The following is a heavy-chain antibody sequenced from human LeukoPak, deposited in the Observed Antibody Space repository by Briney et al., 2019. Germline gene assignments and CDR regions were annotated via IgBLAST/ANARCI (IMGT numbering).Heavy chain of an antibody. Sequence: GASVKVSCKASGYSFTDYYMNLVRQAPGQGLEWMGWINPKSGDTKYAQTFQDRVTMTWDTSVSTAYMELSSLTSDDTAVYYCASKGDGYCRGTICQGAFDIWGQGSMVTVSS. V-gene: IGHV1-2*02. CDR2: INPKSGDT. CDR1: GYSFTDYY. CDR3: ASKGDGYCRGTICQGAFDI. D-gene: IGHD2-2*01. J-gene: IGHJ3*02.